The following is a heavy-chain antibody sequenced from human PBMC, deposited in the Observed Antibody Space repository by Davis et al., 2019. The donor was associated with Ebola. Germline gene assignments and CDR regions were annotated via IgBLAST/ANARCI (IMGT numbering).Heavy chain of an antibody. CDR1: GYSFTSYW. CDR2: IDPSDSYT. CDR3: ARQGGGSGRFTSFDY. J-gene: IGHJ4*02. D-gene: IGHD1-26*01. Sequence: GESLKISCKGSGYSFTSYWISWARQMPGKGLEWMGRIDPSDSYTNYSPSFQGHVTISADKSISTAYLQWSSLKASDTAMYYCARQGGGSGRFTSFDYWGQGTLVTVSS. V-gene: IGHV5-10-1*01.